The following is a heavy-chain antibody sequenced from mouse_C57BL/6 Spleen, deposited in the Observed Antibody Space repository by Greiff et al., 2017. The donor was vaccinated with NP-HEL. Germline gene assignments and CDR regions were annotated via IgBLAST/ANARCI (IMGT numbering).Heavy chain of an antibody. D-gene: IGHD2-5*01. CDR1: GYSITSGYY. Sequence: EVKLQESGPGLVKPSQSLSLTCSVTGYSITSGYYWNWIRQFPGNKLEWMGYISYDGSNNYNPSLKNRISITRDTSKNQFFLKLNSVTTEDTATYYCARDSNYGGYAMDYWGQGTSVTVSS. CDR2: ISYDGSN. CDR3: ARDSNYGGYAMDY. V-gene: IGHV3-6*01. J-gene: IGHJ4*01.